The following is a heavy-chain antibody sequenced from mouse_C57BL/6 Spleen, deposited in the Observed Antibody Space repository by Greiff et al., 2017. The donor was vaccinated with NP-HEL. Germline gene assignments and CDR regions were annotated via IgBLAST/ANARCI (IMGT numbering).Heavy chain of an antibody. J-gene: IGHJ1*03. D-gene: IGHD1-2*01. CDR3: ARRLPKGYFDV. V-gene: IGHV1-69*01. CDR2: IDPSDSYT. Sequence: QVQLQQPGAELVMPGASVKLSCKASGYTFTSYWMHWVKQRPGQGLEWIGEIDPSDSYTNYNQKFKGKSTLTVDKSSSTAYMQLSSLTSEDSAVYYCARRLPKGYFDVWGTGTTVTVSS. CDR1: GYTFTSYW.